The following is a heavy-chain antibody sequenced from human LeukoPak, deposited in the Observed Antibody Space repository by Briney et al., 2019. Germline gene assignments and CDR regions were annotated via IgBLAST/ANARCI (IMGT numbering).Heavy chain of an antibody. V-gene: IGHV1-2*02. CDR3: ARSPSDYSKDYYYYYGMDV. Sequence: ASVKVSCTASGYTFTVYYMHWVRQAPGQGLEWMGWINPNSGGTNYAQKFQGRVTMTRDTSISTAYMELSRLRSDDTAVYYCARSPSDYSKDYYYYYGMDVWGQGTTVTVSS. D-gene: IGHD4-11*01. CDR1: GYTFTVYY. CDR2: INPNSGGT. J-gene: IGHJ6*02.